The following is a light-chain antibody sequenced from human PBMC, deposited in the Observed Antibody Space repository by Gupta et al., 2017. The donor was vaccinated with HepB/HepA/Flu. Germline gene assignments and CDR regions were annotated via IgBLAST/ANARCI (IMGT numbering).Light chain of an antibody. CDR3: NCRDSSGNVG. V-gene: IGLV3-19*01. Sequence: SSALTQDPPVSGAFGQTVRITCQGDSLRNYYASWFQQKPGQDPKLGLYGNNSRPAGLPDRLSGSNSGNTDSLTIAGPQADEEDDYYCNCRDSSGNVGFGGGTRLTVL. J-gene: IGLJ2*01. CDR1: SLRNYY. CDR2: GNN.